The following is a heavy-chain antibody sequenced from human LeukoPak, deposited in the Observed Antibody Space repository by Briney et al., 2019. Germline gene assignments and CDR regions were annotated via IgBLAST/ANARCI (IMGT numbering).Heavy chain of an antibody. CDR2: IYYSGST. CDR1: GGSISSSSYY. Sequence: TSSETLSLTCTVSGGSISSSSYYWGWIRQPPGKGLEWIGSIYYSGSTYYNPSLKSRVTISVDTSKNQFSLKLSSVTAADTAVYYCARGNGRFGEFRQVVGWDYWGQGTLVTVSS. CDR3: ARGNGRFGEFRQVVGWDY. J-gene: IGHJ4*02. V-gene: IGHV4-39*07. D-gene: IGHD3-10*01.